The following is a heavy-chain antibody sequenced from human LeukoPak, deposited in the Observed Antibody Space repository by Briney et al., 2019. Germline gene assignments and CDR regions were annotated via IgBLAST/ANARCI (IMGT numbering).Heavy chain of an antibody. J-gene: IGHJ6*03. CDR1: GGSISSSSYY. Sequence: KSSETLSLTCTVSGGSISSSSYYWGWIRQPPGKGLEWIGSIYYSGSTYYNPSLKSRVTISVDTSKNQFSLKLSSVTAADTAVYYCARDRRVTYYYYYMDVWGKGTTVTVSS. CDR3: ARDRRVTYYYYYMDV. V-gene: IGHV4-39*07. D-gene: IGHD4-23*01. CDR2: IYYSGST.